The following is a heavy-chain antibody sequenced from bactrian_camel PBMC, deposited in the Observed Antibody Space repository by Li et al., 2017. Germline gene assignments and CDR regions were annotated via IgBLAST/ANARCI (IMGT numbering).Heavy chain of an antibody. V-gene: IGHV3S53*01. CDR2: IDMDGKI. CDR3: AATFACGVSWSNPQIFSY. CDR1: DGVSKYY. Sequence: VQLVESGGGSVQAGGSLRLACEASDGVSKYYMAWFRQAPGKEREGVAAIDMDGKINYADSVKERFTVSRDDEQATLYLQMNSLKSEDSDMYYCAATFACGVSWSNPQIFSYWGLGTQVTV. D-gene: IGHD4*01. J-gene: IGHJ4*01.